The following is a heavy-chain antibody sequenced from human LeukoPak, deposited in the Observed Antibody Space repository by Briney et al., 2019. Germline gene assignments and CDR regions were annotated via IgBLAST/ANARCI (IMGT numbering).Heavy chain of an antibody. CDR3: ARLAVAGQFDY. CDR2: IYHSGST. CDR1: GGSISSGGYS. D-gene: IGHD6-19*01. Sequence: SQTLSLNCAVSGGSISSGGYSWSWIRQPPGKGLEWIGCIYHSGSTYYNPSLKSRVTISVDRSKNQFSLKLSSVTAADTAVYYCARLAVAGQFDYWGQGTLVTASS. J-gene: IGHJ4*02. V-gene: IGHV4-30-2*01.